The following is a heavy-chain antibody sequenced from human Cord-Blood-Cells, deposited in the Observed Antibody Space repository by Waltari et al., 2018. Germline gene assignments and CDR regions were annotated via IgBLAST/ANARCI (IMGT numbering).Heavy chain of an antibody. D-gene: IGHD6-6*01. CDR3: AREGSSYYFDY. J-gene: IGHJ4*02. CDR1: GGTFSSYA. CDR2: IIPILGIT. Sequence: QVQLVQSGAEVKKPGSSVKVSCKGSGGTFSSYAISWVRQAPGQGLEWMGRIIPILGITNYAQKFQGRVTITADKSTSTAYMELSSLRSEDTAVYYCAREGSSYYFDYWGQGTLVTVSS. V-gene: IGHV1-69*09.